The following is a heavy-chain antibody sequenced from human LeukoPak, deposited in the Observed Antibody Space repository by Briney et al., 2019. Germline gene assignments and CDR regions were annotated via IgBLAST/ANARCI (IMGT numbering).Heavy chain of an antibody. CDR2: ISYDGSNK. D-gene: IGHD2-2*01. CDR1: GFTFSSYG. J-gene: IGHJ4*02. V-gene: IGHV3-30*18. CDR3: AKDVGYCSSTRCHYFDY. Sequence: GGSLRLSCAASGFTFSSYGMHWVRQAPGKGLEWVAVISYDGSNKYYADSVKGRFTISRDNSKNTLYLQMNSLRAEDTAVYYCAKDVGYCSSTRCHYFDYWGQGTLVTVSS.